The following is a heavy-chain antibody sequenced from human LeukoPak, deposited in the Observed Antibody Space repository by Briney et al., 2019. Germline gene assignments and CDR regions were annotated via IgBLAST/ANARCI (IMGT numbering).Heavy chain of an antibody. CDR2: IYYSGST. CDR1: GGSISSYY. V-gene: IGHV4-59*01. D-gene: IGHD3-9*01. J-gene: IGHJ6*03. Sequence: SETLSLTCTVSGGSISSYYCSWIRQPPGKGLEWIGYIYYSGSTNYNPSLKSRVTISVDTSKNQFSLKLSSVTAADTAVYYCAGGYFDWSAYYYYMDVWGKGTPVTVSS. CDR3: AGGYFDWSAYYYYMDV.